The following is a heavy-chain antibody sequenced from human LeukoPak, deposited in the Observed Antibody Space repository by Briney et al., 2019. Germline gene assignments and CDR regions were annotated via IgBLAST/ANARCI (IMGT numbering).Heavy chain of an antibody. V-gene: IGHV1-18*01. CDR2: ISAYNGNT. Sequence: ASVKVSCKASGYTSTSYGISWVRQAPGQGLEWMGWISAYNGNTNYAQKLQGRVTMTTDTSTSTAYMELRSLRSDDTAVYYCARDLPQRITIFGVVISPLDYWGQGTLVTVSS. J-gene: IGHJ4*02. D-gene: IGHD3-3*01. CDR1: GYTSTSYG. CDR3: ARDLPQRITIFGVVISPLDY.